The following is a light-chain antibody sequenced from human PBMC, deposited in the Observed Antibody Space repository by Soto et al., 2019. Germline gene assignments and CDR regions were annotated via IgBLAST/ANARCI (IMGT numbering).Light chain of an antibody. Sequence: DIQMTQSPSTLSASVGDRVTITCRASQSISTCLAWYQQKPAKVPKLLIYKASSLVSGVPSRFSGSGSETEFTLTITILQPDDLATYYCQQYNSYSPTFGQGTKVEIK. J-gene: IGKJ1*01. V-gene: IGKV1-5*03. CDR3: QQYNSYSPT. CDR1: QSISTC. CDR2: KAS.